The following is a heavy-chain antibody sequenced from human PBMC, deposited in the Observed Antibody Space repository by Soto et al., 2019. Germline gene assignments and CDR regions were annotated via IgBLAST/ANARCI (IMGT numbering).Heavy chain of an antibody. J-gene: IGHJ5*02. CDR3: AKVSTTHTFGPLDT. CDR1: GFTFSSYG. D-gene: IGHD1-1*01. Sequence: PGGSLRLSCAASGFTFSSYGMHWVRQAPGKGLEWVSGISWNSGSIGYADSVKGRFIISRDNAKNSVYLQMNNLRPEDTAFYFCAKVSTTHTFGPLDTWGQGTLVTVSS. CDR2: ISWNSGSI. V-gene: IGHV3-9*01.